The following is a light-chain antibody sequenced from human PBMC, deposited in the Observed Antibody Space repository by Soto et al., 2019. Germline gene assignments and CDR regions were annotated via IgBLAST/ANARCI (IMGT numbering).Light chain of an antibody. Sequence: DIVMKQSPATLSVSPGERATLSCRASQSVTTNLAWYQQTPAQAPRLLIYGASTRATGIPARFSGSGSGTDFTLTISRLEPEDFVLYYCQHFRAFGQGTRLEIK. J-gene: IGKJ5*01. CDR2: GAS. V-gene: IGKV3-15*01. CDR1: QSVTTN. CDR3: QHFRA.